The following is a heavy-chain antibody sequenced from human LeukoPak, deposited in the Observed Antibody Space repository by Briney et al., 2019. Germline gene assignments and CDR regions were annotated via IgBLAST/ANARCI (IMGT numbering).Heavy chain of an antibody. Sequence: GGSLRLSCAASGFIFSDHYMDWVRQAPGKGLEWVGRSTKADSYITQYAASVKGRFTISRDDLKKSLYLQMNSLKSEDTAVYYCARVTWDHYYMDVWGKGTTVTVSS. V-gene: IGHV3-72*01. D-gene: IGHD4-23*01. J-gene: IGHJ6*03. CDR2: STKADSYIT. CDR1: GFIFSDHY. CDR3: ARVTWDHYYMDV.